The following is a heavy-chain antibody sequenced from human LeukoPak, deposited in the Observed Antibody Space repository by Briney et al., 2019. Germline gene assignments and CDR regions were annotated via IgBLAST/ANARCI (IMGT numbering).Heavy chain of an antibody. J-gene: IGHJ6*02. Sequence: RGSLRLSCAASGFTFSNCAMSWVRQAPGKELEWVSTIGGSGGSTYYADSVKGRLTISRDNSKNTLYLQMNSLRAEDTAIYYCVSTVTTSYGMDVWGQGTTVTVSS. CDR1: GFTFSNCA. CDR3: VSTVTTSYGMDV. D-gene: IGHD4-11*01. V-gene: IGHV3-23*01. CDR2: IGGSGGST.